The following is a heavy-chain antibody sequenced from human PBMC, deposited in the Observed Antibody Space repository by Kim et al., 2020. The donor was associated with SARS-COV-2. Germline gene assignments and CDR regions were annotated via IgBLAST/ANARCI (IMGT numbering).Heavy chain of an antibody. D-gene: IGHD3-22*01. CDR1: GGTFSNYA. J-gene: IGHJ6*02. Sequence: SVKVSCKAFGGTFSNYAISWVRQAPGQGLEWMGGIIPILGTANYAQKFQGRVTITADGSTSTANMELSSLRSEDTAVYYCARADAYYDSSGYVLYYGMDVWGQGTTVTVSS. CDR2: IIPILGTA. CDR3: ARADAYYDSSGYVLYYGMDV. V-gene: IGHV1-69*13.